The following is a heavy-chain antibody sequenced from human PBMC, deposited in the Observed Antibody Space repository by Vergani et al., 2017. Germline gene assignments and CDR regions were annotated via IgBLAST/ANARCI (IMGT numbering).Heavy chain of an antibody. CDR3: ARETRDTPSSLDY. Sequence: EVQLVESGGGLVQPGGSLRLSCATSRFIFSNYWMTWVRQAPGKGLEWVANIKEDGSQKYYVDSVKGRFTISRDNAKNSLYLQMNSLRVEDTGVYYCARETRDTPSSLDYWGQGTLVTVSS. J-gene: IGHJ4*02. CDR1: RFIFSNYW. CDR2: IKEDGSQK. D-gene: IGHD5-24*01. V-gene: IGHV3-7*01.